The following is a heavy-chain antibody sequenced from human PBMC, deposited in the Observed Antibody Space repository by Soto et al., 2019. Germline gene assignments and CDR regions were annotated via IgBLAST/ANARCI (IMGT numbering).Heavy chain of an antibody. CDR1: GFSLSTSGVG. CDR3: ARFDYGGNSVRGAFDI. D-gene: IGHD4-17*01. Sequence: QITLKESGPTLVKPTQTLTLTCTFSGFSLSTSGVGVGWIRQPPGKALEWLALIYWDDDKRYSPSLKSRLTSTKNPSKNQVVLTMTNMDPVDTATYYCARFDYGGNSVRGAFDIWGQGTMVTVSS. V-gene: IGHV2-5*02. J-gene: IGHJ3*02. CDR2: IYWDDDK.